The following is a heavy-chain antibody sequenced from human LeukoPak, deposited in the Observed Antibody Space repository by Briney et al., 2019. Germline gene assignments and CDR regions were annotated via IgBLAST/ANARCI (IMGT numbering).Heavy chain of an antibody. CDR1: GGSFSGYY. CDR2: INHSGST. D-gene: IGHD3-10*01. J-gene: IGHJ5*02. Sequence: SETLSLTCAVYGGSFSGYYWSWIRQPPGKGLEWIGEINHSGSTSYNPSLKSRVTISVDTSKNQFSLKLSSVTAADTAVYYCARSQGYYYGPGSYYNPTTGFDPWGQGTLVTVSS. CDR3: ARSQGYYYGPGSYYNPTTGFDP. V-gene: IGHV4-34*01.